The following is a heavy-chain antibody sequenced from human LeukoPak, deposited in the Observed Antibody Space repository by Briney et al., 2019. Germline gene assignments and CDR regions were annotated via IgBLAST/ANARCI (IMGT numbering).Heavy chain of an antibody. CDR2: IYYSGST. CDR1: GGSISSSSYY. CDR3: ARDGLRYGDYGFDY. V-gene: IGHV4-39*07. J-gene: IGHJ4*02. D-gene: IGHD4-17*01. Sequence: SETLSLTCTVSGGSISSSSYYWGWIRRPPGKGLEWIGSIYYSGSTYYNPSLKSRVTISVDTSKKQFSLKLSSVTAADTAVYYCARDGLRYGDYGFDYWGQGTLVTVSS.